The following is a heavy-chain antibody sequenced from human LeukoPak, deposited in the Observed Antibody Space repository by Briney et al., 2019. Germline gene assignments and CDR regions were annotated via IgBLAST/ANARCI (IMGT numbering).Heavy chain of an antibody. V-gene: IGHV4-59*12. CDR3: ARGRCSGGTCEVWFDP. Sequence: SETLSLTCTVSGGSISSYYWSWIRQPPGKGLEWIGYIYYSGSTNYNPSLKSRVTISVDTSKNQFSLKLSSVTAADTAVYNCARGRCSGGTCEVWFDPWGQGALVTVSS. CDR2: IYYSGST. D-gene: IGHD2-15*01. J-gene: IGHJ5*02. CDR1: GGSISSYY.